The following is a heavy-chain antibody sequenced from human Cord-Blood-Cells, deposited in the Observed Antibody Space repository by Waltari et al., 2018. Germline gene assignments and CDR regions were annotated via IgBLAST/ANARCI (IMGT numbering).Heavy chain of an antibody. D-gene: IGHD5-12*01. Sequence: EVQLVESGGGLVQPGRSLRLSCTASGFTFGDYAMSWVRQAPGKVLVWVGFIRSKGYGGTTEYAASVKGRFTISRDDSKSIAYLQMNSLKTEDTAVYYCTRDGESGYDYYYYYGMDVWGQGTTVTVSS. V-gene: IGHV3-49*04. CDR3: TRDGESGYDYYYYYGMDV. CDR2: IRSKGYGGTT. J-gene: IGHJ6*02. CDR1: GFTFGDYA.